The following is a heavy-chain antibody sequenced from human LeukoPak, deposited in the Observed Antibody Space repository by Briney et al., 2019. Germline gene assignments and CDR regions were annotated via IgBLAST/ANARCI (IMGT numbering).Heavy chain of an antibody. CDR2: MNPNSGNT. CDR1: GYTFTSYD. Sequence: RASVKVSCKASGYTFTSYDINWVRQATGQGLEWMGWMNPNSGNTGYAQKFQGRVTMTRNTSISTAYMELSSLRSEDTAVYYCAVAYYYGSGTIYYGMDVWGKGTTVTVSS. J-gene: IGHJ6*04. CDR3: AVAYYYGSGTIYYGMDV. V-gene: IGHV1-8*01. D-gene: IGHD3-10*01.